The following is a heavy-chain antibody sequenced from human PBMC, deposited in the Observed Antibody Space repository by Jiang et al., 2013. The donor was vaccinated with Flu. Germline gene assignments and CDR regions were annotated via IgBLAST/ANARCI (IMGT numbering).Heavy chain of an antibody. CDR1: GGTFSSYA. J-gene: IGHJ5*02. CDR3: AREGSSRKNWFDP. D-gene: IGHD6-13*01. CDR2: IGTYNGNT. Sequence: SGAEVKKPGSSVKVSCKASGGTFSSYAISWVRQAPGQGLEWVGWIGTYNGNTNYAQKFQGRVTVTTDTSTSTAYMEVRNLRSDDTAVYYCAREGSSRKNWFDPWGQGTLVTVSS. V-gene: IGHV1-18*01.